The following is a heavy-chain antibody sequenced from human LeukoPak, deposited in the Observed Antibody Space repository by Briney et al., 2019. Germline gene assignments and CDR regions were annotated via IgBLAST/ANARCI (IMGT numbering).Heavy chain of an antibody. CDR1: GFTFSDYY. D-gene: IGHD2-2*01. V-gene: IGHV3-11*01. CDR2: ISSSGSTI. Sequence: GGSLRLSCAASGFTFSDYYMSWIRQAPGKGLEWVSYISSSGSTIYYADSVKGRFTISRDNAKNSLYLQMNSLRAEDMAVYYCARWGSDIVVVPAAPGGFDYWGQGTLVTVSS. J-gene: IGHJ4*02. CDR3: ARWGSDIVVVPAAPGGFDY.